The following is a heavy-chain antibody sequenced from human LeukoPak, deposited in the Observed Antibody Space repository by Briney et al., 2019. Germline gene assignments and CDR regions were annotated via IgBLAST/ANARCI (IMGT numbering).Heavy chain of an antibody. D-gene: IGHD2-15*01. CDR3: ARIAASYYFDY. Sequence: SVKVSCKASGGTFSSYAISWVRQAPGQGLEWMGRIIPILGIANYAQKFQGRVTITADKSTSTAYMELSSLRSEDTAVYYCARIAASYYFDYWGQGTLVTVSS. V-gene: IGHV1-69*04. CDR2: IIPILGIA. CDR1: GGTFSSYA. J-gene: IGHJ4*02.